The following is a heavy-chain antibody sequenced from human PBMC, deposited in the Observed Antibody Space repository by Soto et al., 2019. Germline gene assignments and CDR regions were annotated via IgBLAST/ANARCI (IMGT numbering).Heavy chain of an antibody. CDR3: ARGAYYYDSSGYQYYFDY. D-gene: IGHD3-22*01. V-gene: IGHV4-30-2*01. Sequence: ASETLSLTCAVSGGSISSGGYSWSWIRQPPGKGLEWIGYIYHSGSTYYNPSLKSRVTISVDRSKNQFSLKLSSVTAADTAVYYCARGAYYYDSSGYQYYFDYWGQGTLVTVPQ. CDR2: IYHSGST. CDR1: GGSISSGGYS. J-gene: IGHJ4*02.